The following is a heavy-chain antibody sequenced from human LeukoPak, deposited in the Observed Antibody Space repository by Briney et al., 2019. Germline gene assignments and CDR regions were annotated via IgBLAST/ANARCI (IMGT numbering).Heavy chain of an antibody. J-gene: IGHJ4*02. D-gene: IGHD3-22*01. V-gene: IGHV4-39*01. Sequence: SETLSLTCTVSGGSIRSSYYYWGWIRQPPGKGLEWIGSIYDSGSTYYNPSLKSRVTISVDTSKNQFSLKLSSVTAADTAVYYCARHEYYYDSSGYSLLGDYWGQGTLVTVSS. CDR2: IYDSGST. CDR1: GGSIRSSYYY. CDR3: ARHEYYYDSSGYSLLGDY.